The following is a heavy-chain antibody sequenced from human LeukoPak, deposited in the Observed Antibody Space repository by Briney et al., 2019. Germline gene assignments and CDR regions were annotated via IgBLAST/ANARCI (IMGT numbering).Heavy chain of an antibody. Sequence: SETLCLTCTVSGLSISSYYWSWLRQAPGKGLERLGYIYYSGSTNYNPALKSRVSISVDTSKNQFSLKLSSVTAADTAVYYCARALDYGDYGKDDAFDIWGQGTMVTVSS. J-gene: IGHJ3*02. CDR1: GLSISSYY. CDR2: IYYSGST. D-gene: IGHD4-17*01. V-gene: IGHV4-59*01. CDR3: ARALDYGDYGKDDAFDI.